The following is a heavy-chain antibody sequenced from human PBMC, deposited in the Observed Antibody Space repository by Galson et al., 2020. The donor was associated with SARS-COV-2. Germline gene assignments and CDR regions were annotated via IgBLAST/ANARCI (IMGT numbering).Heavy chain of an antibody. CDR3: ARVQLGLTMIVVVPTYYYYYMDV. J-gene: IGHJ6*03. V-gene: IGHV1-18*01. Sequence: ASVKVSCKASGYTFTSYCISWVRQAPGQGLEWMGWISAYNGNTNYAQKLQGRVTMTTDTSTSTAYMELRSLRSDDTAVYYCARVQLGLTMIVVVPTYYYYYMDVWGKGTTVTVSS. D-gene: IGHD3-22*01. CDR1: GYTFTSYC. CDR2: ISAYNGNT.